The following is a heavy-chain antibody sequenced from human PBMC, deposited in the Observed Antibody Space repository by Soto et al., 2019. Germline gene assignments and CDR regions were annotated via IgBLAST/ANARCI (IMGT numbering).Heavy chain of an antibody. CDR1: GFTFSSYG. D-gene: IGHD2-2*01. V-gene: IGHV3-33*01. J-gene: IGHJ4*02. CDR2: IWYDGSNK. Sequence: GGSLRLSCAASGFTFSSYGMHWVRQAPGKGLEWVAVIWYDGSNKYYADSVKGRFTISRDNSKNTLYLQMNSLRAEDTAVYYCARDGGDQLRSGGFDYWGQGTLVTVSS. CDR3: ARDGGDQLRSGGFDY.